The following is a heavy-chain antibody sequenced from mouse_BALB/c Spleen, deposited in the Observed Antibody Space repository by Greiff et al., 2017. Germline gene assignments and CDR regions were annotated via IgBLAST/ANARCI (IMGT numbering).Heavy chain of an antibody. CDR3: ARGGYGNDY. J-gene: IGHJ2*01. CDR1: GYTFTSYW. Sequence: QVHVKQSGAELVKPGASVKLSCKASGYTFTSYWMHWVKQRPGQGLEWIGEINPSNGRTNYNEKFKSKATLTVDKSSSTAYMQLGSLTSEDSAVYYCARGGYGNDYWGQGTTLTVSS. D-gene: IGHD2-1*01. V-gene: IGHV1S81*02. CDR2: INPSNGRT.